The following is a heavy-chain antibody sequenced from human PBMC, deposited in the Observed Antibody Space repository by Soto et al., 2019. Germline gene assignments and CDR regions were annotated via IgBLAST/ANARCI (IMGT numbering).Heavy chain of an antibody. CDR1: GFTFSSYG. CDR3: ARDGLRRVTKRPIDFDY. V-gene: IGHV3-33*01. Sequence: GGSLRLSCAASGFTFSSYGMHWVRQAPGKGLEWVAVIWYDGSNKYYADSVKGRFTISRDNSKNTLYLQMNSLRAEDTAVYYCARDGLRRVTKRPIDFDYWGQGTLVTSPQ. J-gene: IGHJ4*02. D-gene: IGHD3-16*01. CDR2: IWYDGSNK.